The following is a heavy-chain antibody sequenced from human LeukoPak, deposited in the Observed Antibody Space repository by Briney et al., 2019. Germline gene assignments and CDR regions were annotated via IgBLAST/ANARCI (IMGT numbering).Heavy chain of an antibody. D-gene: IGHD5-18*01. Sequence: SETLSLTCTVSGGSISSYYWSWIRQPPGKGLEWIGYIYYSGSTKYNPSLKSRVTISVDTSKNQFSLKLSSVTAADTAVFYCARALQLWSTYGFDPWGQGTLVTVSS. CDR1: GGSISSYY. V-gene: IGHV4-59*08. CDR2: IYYSGST. CDR3: ARALQLWSTYGFDP. J-gene: IGHJ5*02.